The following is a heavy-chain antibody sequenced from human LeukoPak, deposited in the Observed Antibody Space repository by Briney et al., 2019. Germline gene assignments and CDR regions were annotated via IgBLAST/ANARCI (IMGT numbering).Heavy chain of an antibody. CDR2: INSDGSIT. J-gene: IGHJ5*02. V-gene: IGHV3-74*01. CDR1: GFTFTTYW. D-gene: IGHD6-19*01. CDR3: ARVTVAGCDP. Sequence: PGGSLRLSCAASGFTFTTYWMHWVRQAPGKGLAWVSHINSDGSITSYADSVKGRFTISRDNAKNTLYLQMNSLRAEDTAVYYCARVTVAGCDPWGQGTLVTVSS.